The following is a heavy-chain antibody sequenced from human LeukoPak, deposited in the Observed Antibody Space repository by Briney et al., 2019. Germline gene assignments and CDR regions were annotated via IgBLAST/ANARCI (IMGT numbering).Heavy chain of an antibody. CDR1: GGSISSGGYS. CDR2: IYHSGST. D-gene: IGHD4-23*01. V-gene: IGHV4-30-2*01. CDR3: ARVQSTVVTGSAFDI. J-gene: IGHJ3*02. Sequence: SETLSLTCAVSGGSISSGGYSWSWIRQPPGKGLEWIGYIYHSGSTYYNPSLKSRVTISVDRSKNQFSLKLSSVTAADTAVYYCARVQSTVVTGSAFDIWGQGTMVTVSS.